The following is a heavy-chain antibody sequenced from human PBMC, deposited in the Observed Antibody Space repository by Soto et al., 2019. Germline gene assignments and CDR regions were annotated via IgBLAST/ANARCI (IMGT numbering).Heavy chain of an antibody. CDR1: GYSFAGYW. J-gene: IGHJ6*02. CDR3: VSALRGRGYSGFYYGMDV. D-gene: IGHD5-12*01. Sequence: PGEPQKNSYQGSGYSFAGYWISWVRQMPGKGLEWMGRIDPSDSYTNYSPSFQGHVTISADKSISTAYLQWSSLKASDTAMYYCVSALRGRGYSGFYYGMDVWGQGTTVTVSS. CDR2: IDPSDSYT. V-gene: IGHV5-10-1*01.